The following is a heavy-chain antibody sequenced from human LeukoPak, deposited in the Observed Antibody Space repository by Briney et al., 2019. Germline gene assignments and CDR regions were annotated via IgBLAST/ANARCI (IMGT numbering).Heavy chain of an antibody. V-gene: IGHV3-11*04. D-gene: IGHD3-22*01. CDR1: GFTFTDYY. CDR3: ARSYYYDSSHTVDY. Sequence: GSLRLSCATSGFTFTDYYMTWIRQAPGKGLEWISYISVSGTTMYYADSVKGRFTLSRDNAKNSLYLQMNSLRAEDTAVYYCARSYYYDSSHTVDYWGQGTLVTVSS. CDR2: ISVSGTTM. J-gene: IGHJ4*02.